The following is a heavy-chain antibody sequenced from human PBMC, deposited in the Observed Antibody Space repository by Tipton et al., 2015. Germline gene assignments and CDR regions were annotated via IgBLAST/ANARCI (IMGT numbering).Heavy chain of an antibody. CDR2: IYYSGST. CDR1: GGSISSSSYY. D-gene: IGHD3-10*01. CDR3: ARRVVRGANDY. V-gene: IGHV4-39*01. J-gene: IGHJ4*02. Sequence: LRLSCTVSGGSISSSSYYWGWIRQPPGKGLECIGSIYYSGSTYYNPSLKSRVTISVDTSKNQFSLILGSVTAADTAVYYCARRVVRGANDYWGQGTLVTVSS.